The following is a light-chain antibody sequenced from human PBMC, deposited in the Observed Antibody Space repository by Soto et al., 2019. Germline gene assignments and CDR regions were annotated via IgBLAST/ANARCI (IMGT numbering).Light chain of an antibody. V-gene: IGKV1-8*01. Sequence: VGIARPPFFFSAITGDRVTINFRASQGISSYLAWYQQKPGKAPKLLIYAASTLQSGVPSRFSGSGSGTDFTLTISCLQSEDFATYYCQQYYSYPFTFGPGTKVDIK. CDR3: QQYYSYPFT. J-gene: IGKJ3*01. CDR2: AAS. CDR1: QGISSY.